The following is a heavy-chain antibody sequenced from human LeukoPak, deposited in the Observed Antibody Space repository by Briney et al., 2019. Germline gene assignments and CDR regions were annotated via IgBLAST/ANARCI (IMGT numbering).Heavy chain of an antibody. V-gene: IGHV3-23*01. Sequence: GGSLRLSCTASGFTLSDYAMMWVRQSPGKGPEWVAAIRGGGHGPFYADSVRGRFTISRDNSKYTLFLQMNSLRAEDTAVYYCAKLHWNDRFDYWGQGTLVTVSS. CDR2: IRGGGHGP. J-gene: IGHJ4*02. D-gene: IGHD1-1*01. CDR1: GFTLSDYA. CDR3: AKLHWNDRFDY.